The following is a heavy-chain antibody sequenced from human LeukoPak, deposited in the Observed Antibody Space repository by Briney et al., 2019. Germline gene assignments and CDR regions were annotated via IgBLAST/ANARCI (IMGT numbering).Heavy chain of an antibody. Sequence: SETLSLTCTVSGGSIGWDYWSWIRHSAGKGLEWIGRIYKSGSTNYNPSFRSRVTMSVDTSKNQFSLNVTSVTAADTAVYYCAREEYFQDSNGYSYYFHSWGQGSLVTVS. V-gene: IGHV4-4*07. CDR2: IYKSGST. J-gene: IGHJ4*02. CDR3: AREEYFQDSNGYSYYFHS. CDR1: GGSIGWDY. D-gene: IGHD3-22*01.